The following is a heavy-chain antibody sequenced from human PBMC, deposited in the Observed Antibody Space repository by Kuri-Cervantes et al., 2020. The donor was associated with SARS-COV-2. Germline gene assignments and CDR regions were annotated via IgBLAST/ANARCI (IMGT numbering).Heavy chain of an antibody. J-gene: IGHJ6*03. Sequence: ASVKVSCKASGYTFTSYDINWVRQATGQGLEWMGRMNPNSGNTGYAQKFQGRVTITRNTSISTAYMELSSLRSEDTAVYYCARTLVRRGDYGYYYFYMDVWGRGTTVTVSS. CDR1: GYTFTSYD. CDR2: MNPNSGNT. V-gene: IGHV1-8*03. D-gene: IGHD4-17*01. CDR3: ARTLVRRGDYGYYYFYMDV.